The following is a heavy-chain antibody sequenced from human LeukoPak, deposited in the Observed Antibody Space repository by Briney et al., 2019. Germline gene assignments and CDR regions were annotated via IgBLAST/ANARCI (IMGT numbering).Heavy chain of an antibody. CDR1: GFTFSSYA. D-gene: IGHD3-10*01. J-gene: IGHJ6*02. CDR2: ISGSGGST. CDR3: AKGGPMVSYYGMDV. Sequence: GGSLRLSCAASGFTFSSYAMSWVRQAPGKGLVWVSAISGSGGSTYYADSVKGQFTISKDNSKNTLYLQMNSLRAEDTAVYYCAKGGPMVSYYGMDVWGQGTTVTVSS. V-gene: IGHV3-23*01.